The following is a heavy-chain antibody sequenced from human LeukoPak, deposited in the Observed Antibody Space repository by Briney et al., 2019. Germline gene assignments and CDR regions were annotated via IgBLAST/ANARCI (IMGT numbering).Heavy chain of an antibody. J-gene: IGHJ6*02. D-gene: IGHD3-16*01. CDR2: INGDGSST. CDR3: ARGGGLDV. CDR1: GFAFNTYW. V-gene: IGHV3-74*01. Sequence: GGSLRLSCAASGFAFNTYWMHWVRQAPGTGLVWVSRINGDGSSTSYADFVKGRFTISRGNAKNTLYLQMSNLRAEDTAVYFCARGGGLDVWGQGATVTVSS.